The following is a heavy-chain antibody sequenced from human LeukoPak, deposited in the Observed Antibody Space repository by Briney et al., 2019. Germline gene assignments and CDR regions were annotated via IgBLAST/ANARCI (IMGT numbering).Heavy chain of an antibody. Sequence: GRSLRLSCAASGFTFDDYAMHWVRQAPGKGLEWVSGISWNSGSIGYAHVVKGRFTLSRDNAKNSLYLQMNSLRAEDMALYYCAKGVSYYGGAYYFDYWGQGTLVTVSS. CDR1: GFTFDDYA. J-gene: IGHJ4*02. CDR2: ISWNSGSI. CDR3: AKGVSYYGGAYYFDY. D-gene: IGHD1-26*01. V-gene: IGHV3-9*03.